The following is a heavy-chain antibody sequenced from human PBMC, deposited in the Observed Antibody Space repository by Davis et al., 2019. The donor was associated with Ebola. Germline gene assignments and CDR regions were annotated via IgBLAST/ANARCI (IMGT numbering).Heavy chain of an antibody. D-gene: IGHD6-13*01. V-gene: IGHV3-43*01. CDR2: ISWDGGST. CDR3: ARRPQQLVLYYYYGMDV. CDR1: GFTFDDYT. Sequence: GESLKISCAASGFTFDDYTMHWVRQAPGKGLEWVSLISWDGGSTYYADSVKGRFTISRDNAKNSLYLQMNSLRAEDTAVYYCARRPQQLVLYYYYGMDVWGQGTLVTVSS. J-gene: IGHJ6*02.